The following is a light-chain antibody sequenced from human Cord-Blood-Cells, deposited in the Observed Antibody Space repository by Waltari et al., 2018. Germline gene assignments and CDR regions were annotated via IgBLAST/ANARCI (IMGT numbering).Light chain of an antibody. CDR2: AAS. Sequence: DIQMTQSPSSLSASVGDRVTITCRASQSISSYLNWYQQKPGKAPKLLIYAASSLQSGVPSRFSGSGSGIDFTLTISSLQPEDFATYYCQQSYSTLLTFGPGTKVDIK. J-gene: IGKJ3*01. CDR3: QQSYSTLLT. V-gene: IGKV1-39*01. CDR1: QSISSY.